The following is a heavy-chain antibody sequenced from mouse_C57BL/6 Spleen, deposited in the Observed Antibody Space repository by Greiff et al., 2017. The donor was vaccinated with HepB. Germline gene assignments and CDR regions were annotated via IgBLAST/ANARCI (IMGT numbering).Heavy chain of an antibody. CDR1: GYTFTSYW. J-gene: IGHJ4*01. D-gene: IGHD2-1*01. Sequence: QVQLQQSGAELVKPGASVKMSCKASGYTFTSYWITWVKQRPGQGLEWIGDIYPGSGSTNYNEKFKSKATLTVDTSSSTAYMQLSRLTSEDSAVYYCASEENGNYVGAMDYWGQGTSVTVSS. CDR3: ASEENGNYVGAMDY. CDR2: IYPGSGST. V-gene: IGHV1-55*01.